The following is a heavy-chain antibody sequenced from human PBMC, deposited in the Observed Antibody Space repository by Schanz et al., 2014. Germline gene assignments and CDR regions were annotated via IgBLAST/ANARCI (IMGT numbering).Heavy chain of an antibody. CDR3: ARAFGGYDPAGALDY. D-gene: IGHD5-12*01. J-gene: IGHJ4*02. CDR1: GGTFSTYT. Sequence: QVQLVQSGAEVKKPGSSVKVSCKASGGTFSTYTISWVRQAPGQGLEWMGRIIPILGIADYAQKFQGRVTMTTDTSTSTAYMELSRLKSDDTAVYYCARAFGGYDPAGALDYWGQGTLVTVSS. CDR2: IIPILGIA. V-gene: IGHV1-69*04.